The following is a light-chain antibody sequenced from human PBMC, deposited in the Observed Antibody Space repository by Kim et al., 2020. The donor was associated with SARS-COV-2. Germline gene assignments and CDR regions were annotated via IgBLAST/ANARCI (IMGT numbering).Light chain of an antibody. CDR1: KLGDRH. V-gene: IGLV3-1*01. Sequence: SYELTQPPSVSVSPGQTAIITCSGNKLGDRHACWYQQRPGQSPVLVIYEDIKRPSGIPERFSGSNSGNTATLTIRGTQAMDEADYYCQTWDSGTPYVFGPGTQVTVL. CDR2: EDI. J-gene: IGLJ1*01. CDR3: QTWDSGTPYV.